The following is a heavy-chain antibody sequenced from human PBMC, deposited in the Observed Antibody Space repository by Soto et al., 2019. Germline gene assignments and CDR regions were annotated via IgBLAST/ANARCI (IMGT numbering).Heavy chain of an antibody. CDR1: GFPVGLNF. CDR3: ARENYYYGMDV. J-gene: IGHJ6*02. Sequence: GGSLRLSSAASGFPVGLNFMTWVRQAPGKGLEWVSVINGGGTTYYADSVKGRFSISRDDSKNTLYLQMNNLRVEDTAVYYCARENYYYGMDVWGQGTTVTVSS. V-gene: IGHV3-66*01. CDR2: INGGGTT.